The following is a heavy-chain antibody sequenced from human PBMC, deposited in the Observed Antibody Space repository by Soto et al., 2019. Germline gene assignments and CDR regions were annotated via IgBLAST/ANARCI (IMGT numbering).Heavy chain of an antibody. Sequence: GGSLRLSCAASGFTFSSYGMHWVRQAPGKGLEWVAVISYDGSNKYYADSVKGRFTISRDNSKNTLYLQMNSLRAEDTAVYYCAKEEPLLEDYGDYGAFDIWGQGTMVTVSS. CDR1: GFTFSSYG. CDR2: ISYDGSNK. J-gene: IGHJ3*02. D-gene: IGHD4-17*01. CDR3: AKEEPLLEDYGDYGAFDI. V-gene: IGHV3-30*18.